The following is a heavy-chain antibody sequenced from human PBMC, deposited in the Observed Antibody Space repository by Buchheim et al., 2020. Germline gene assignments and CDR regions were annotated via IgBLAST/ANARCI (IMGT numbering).Heavy chain of an antibody. Sequence: QVQLQESGPGLVKPSQTLSLTCTVSGGSISSGGYYWSWIRQHPGKGLEWIGYIYYSGSTYYNPSLKSRVTISVNTSQNHFSLKLSSVTAADTAVYYCARGLLEQLVVGIGPFDYWGQGTL. CDR1: GGSISSGGYY. CDR2: IYYSGST. J-gene: IGHJ4*02. V-gene: IGHV4-31*03. CDR3: ARGLLEQLVVGIGPFDY. D-gene: IGHD6-6*01.